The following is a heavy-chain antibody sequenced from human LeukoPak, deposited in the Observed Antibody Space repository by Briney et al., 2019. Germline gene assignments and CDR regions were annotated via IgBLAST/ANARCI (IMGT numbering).Heavy chain of an antibody. Sequence: GGSLRLSCAASGFTFSDYYMSWIRHAPGKGLEWGSYISSSGSTIYYADSAKGRFTISRDNAKNSLYLQMNSLRAEDTAVYYCAREPAAGYCSSTSCLNWFDPWGQGTLVTVSS. V-gene: IGHV3-11*01. CDR1: GFTFSDYY. CDR2: ISSSGSTI. D-gene: IGHD2-2*01. J-gene: IGHJ5*02. CDR3: AREPAAGYCSSTSCLNWFDP.